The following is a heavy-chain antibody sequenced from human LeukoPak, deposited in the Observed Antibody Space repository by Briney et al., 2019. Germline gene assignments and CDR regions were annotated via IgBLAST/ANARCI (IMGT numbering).Heavy chain of an antibody. CDR1: GGSISTYY. CDR2: IYYSGST. J-gene: IGHJ3*02. V-gene: IGHV4-59*01. D-gene: IGHD1-1*01. CDR3: TRRVATTGIYAFDI. Sequence: SETLSLTCTMSGGSISGGSISTYYWTWIRQPPGKGLEWIGYIYYSGSTNYNPSLKGRVTISLDMSKNQFSLKLNSVTAADTAVYYCTRRVATTGIYAFDIWGQGTMVTVSS.